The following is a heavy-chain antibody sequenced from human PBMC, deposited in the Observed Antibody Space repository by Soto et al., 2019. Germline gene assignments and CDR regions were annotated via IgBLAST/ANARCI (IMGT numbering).Heavy chain of an antibody. Sequence: SETLSLTCAVYGGSFSGYYWSWIRQPPGKGLEWIGEINHSGSTNYNPSLKSRVTISVDTSKNQFSLKLSTVTATDTAVYYCANVNYCYYYMDVWGKGTTVTVSS. CDR3: ANVNYCYYYMDV. V-gene: IGHV4-34*01. CDR2: INHSGST. CDR1: GGSFSGYY. D-gene: IGHD3-16*01. J-gene: IGHJ6*03.